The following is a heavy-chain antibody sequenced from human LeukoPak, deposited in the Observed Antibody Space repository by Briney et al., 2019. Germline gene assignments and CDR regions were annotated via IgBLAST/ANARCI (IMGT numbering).Heavy chain of an antibody. D-gene: IGHD3-22*01. J-gene: IGHJ4*02. CDR2: IYESTS. CDR3: ARRDSLDY. CDR1: GFNFSTYS. V-gene: IGHV3-48*04. Sequence: PGGSLRLSCEASGFNFSTYSMNWVRQAPGKGREWVSYIYESTSHYADSVRGRFTVSRDNAKNSLYLQTNSLRAEDTAVYYCARRDSLDYWGQGTLVTVSS.